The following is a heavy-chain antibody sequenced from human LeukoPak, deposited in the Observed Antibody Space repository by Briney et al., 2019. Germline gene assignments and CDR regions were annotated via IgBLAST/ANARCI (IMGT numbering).Heavy chain of an antibody. CDR3: ARVYGSGSYTGIDY. J-gene: IGHJ4*02. CDR1: GYTFINYG. D-gene: IGHD3-10*01. CDR2: ISAYNSAYNGNT. Sequence: ASVKVSCKASGYTFINYGITWVRQAPGQGLEWMGWISAYNSAYNGNTHYAQKLQGRVTMTTDTSTNTGYMEPRSLRSDDTAVYYRARVYGSGSYTGIDYWGQGTLVTVSS. V-gene: IGHV1-18*01.